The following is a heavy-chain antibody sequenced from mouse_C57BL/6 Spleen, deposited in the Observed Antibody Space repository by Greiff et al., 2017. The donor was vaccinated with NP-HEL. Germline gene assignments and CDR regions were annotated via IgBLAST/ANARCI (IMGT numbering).Heavy chain of an antibody. CDR2: SRNKANDYTT. Sequence: EVMLVESGGGLVQSGRSLRLSCATSGFTFSDFYMEWVRQAPGKGLEWIAASRNKANDYTTEYSASVKGRFIVSRDTSQSILYLQMNALRAEDTAIYYCARGYGSSSYAMDYWGQGTSVTVSS. D-gene: IGHD1-1*01. V-gene: IGHV7-1*01. CDR3: ARGYGSSSYAMDY. J-gene: IGHJ4*01. CDR1: GFTFSDFY.